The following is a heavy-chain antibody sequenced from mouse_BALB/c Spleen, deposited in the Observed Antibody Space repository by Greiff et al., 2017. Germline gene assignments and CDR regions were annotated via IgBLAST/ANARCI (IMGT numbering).Heavy chain of an antibody. Sequence: EVKLMESGPGLVKPSQSLSLTCSVTGYSITSGYYWNWIRQFPGNKLEWMGYISYDGSNNYNPSLKNRISITRDTSKNQFFLKLNSVTTEDTATYYCARVDGYFDVWGAGTTVTVSS. CDR2: ISYDGSN. V-gene: IGHV3-6*02. CDR3: ARVDGYFDV. D-gene: IGHD2-3*01. CDR1: GYSITSGYY. J-gene: IGHJ1*01.